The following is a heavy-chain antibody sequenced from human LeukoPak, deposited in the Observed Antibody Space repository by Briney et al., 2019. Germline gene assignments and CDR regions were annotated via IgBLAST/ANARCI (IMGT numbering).Heavy chain of an antibody. J-gene: IGHJ3*02. CDR3: AREWFPGAFDI. CDR1: GFTFSSYW. V-gene: IGHV3-74*01. Sequence: PGGSLRLSCAASGFTFSSYWMHWVRQAPGKGLVWVSRINSDGSSTSYADSVKGRFTISRDNAKNTPYLQMNSLRAEDTAVYYCAREWFPGAFDIWGQGTMVTVSS. D-gene: IGHD3-10*01. CDR2: INSDGSST.